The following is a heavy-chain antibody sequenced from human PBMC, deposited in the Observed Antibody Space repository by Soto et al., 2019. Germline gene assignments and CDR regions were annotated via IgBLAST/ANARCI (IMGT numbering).Heavy chain of an antibody. Sequence: KQSQTLSLTCTVSGGSISSGDYYWSWIRQPPGKGLEWIGYIYYSGSTYYNPSLKSRVTISVDTSKNQFSLKLSSVTAADTAVYYCARVVEQQLAFDYWGQGTLVTVSS. CDR2: IYYSGST. D-gene: IGHD6-13*01. CDR3: ARVVEQQLAFDY. CDR1: GGSISSGDYY. V-gene: IGHV4-30-4*01. J-gene: IGHJ4*02.